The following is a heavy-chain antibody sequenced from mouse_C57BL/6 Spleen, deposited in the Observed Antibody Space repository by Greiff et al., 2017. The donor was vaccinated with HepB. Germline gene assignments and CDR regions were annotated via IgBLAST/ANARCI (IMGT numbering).Heavy chain of an antibody. Sequence: VQLQQPGAELVMPGASVKLSCKASGYTFTSYWMHWVKQRPGQGLEWIGEIDPSDSYTNYNQKFKGKSTLTVDKSSSTAYMPLSSLTSEDSAVYYCARGDYGSIYGYWYFDVWGTGTTVTVSS. D-gene: IGHD1-1*01. J-gene: IGHJ1*03. V-gene: IGHV1-69*01. CDR3: ARGDYGSIYGYWYFDV. CDR1: GYTFTSYW. CDR2: IDPSDSYT.